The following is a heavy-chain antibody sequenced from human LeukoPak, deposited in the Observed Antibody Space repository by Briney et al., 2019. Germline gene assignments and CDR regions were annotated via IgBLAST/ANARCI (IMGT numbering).Heavy chain of an antibody. J-gene: IGHJ4*02. D-gene: IGHD6-6*01. V-gene: IGHV3-30*02. CDR2: IRYDGSNK. CDR3: AKDLFMARPHYFDY. Sequence: GGSLRLSCAASGFTFSSYGMHWVRQAPGKGLEWVAFIRYDGSNKYYADSVKGRFTISRDNSKNTLYLQMNSLRAEDTAVYYCAKDLFMARPHYFDYWGQGTLVTVSS. CDR1: GFTFSSYG.